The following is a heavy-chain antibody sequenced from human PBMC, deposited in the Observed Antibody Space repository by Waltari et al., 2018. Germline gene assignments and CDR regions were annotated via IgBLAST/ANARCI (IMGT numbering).Heavy chain of an antibody. J-gene: IGHJ4*02. V-gene: IGHV4-39*01. D-gene: IGHD3-10*01. CDR1: GDSIKTDTYY. CDR3: ARLVWFGAWIDN. CDR2: IHSSGPM. Sequence: QVQLQESGPGMLRPSETLSLTCTVSGDSIKTDTYYWGWIRQSPGKGLECLGTIHSSGPMYVPASLEPRVTISVDTFNNRFSLNLRSATAADTAVYFCARLVWFGAWIDNWGQGSLVTVSS.